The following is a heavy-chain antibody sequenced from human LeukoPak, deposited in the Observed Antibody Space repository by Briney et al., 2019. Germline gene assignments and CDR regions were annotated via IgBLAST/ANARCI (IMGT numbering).Heavy chain of an antibody. CDR3: ARGQGYESYYYMDV. J-gene: IGHJ6*03. CDR1: GFTFRTYA. D-gene: IGHD2-2*01. V-gene: IGHV3-30*04. CDR2: ISFDGVNT. Sequence: GGSLRLSCAASGFTFRTYAIHWVRQAPGEGLEWVAVISFDGVNTFYADSVKGRFTISRDNSNNTVYLQMNNLRPEDTAVFYCARGQGYESYYYMDVWGKGTTVSVSS.